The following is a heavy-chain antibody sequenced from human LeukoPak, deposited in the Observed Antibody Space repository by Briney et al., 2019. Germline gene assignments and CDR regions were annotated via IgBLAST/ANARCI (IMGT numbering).Heavy chain of an antibody. Sequence: ASVKVSCKASGYPFTNFYVHWVRLAPGQGLEWLGWTHPVSGDTIYAQKFQGRVTMTRDTSISTAYMELTSLTSDDTAVYYCARMTHTLGATYSHFDYWGQGTLVSVSS. V-gene: IGHV1-2*02. D-gene: IGHD3-16*01. CDR2: THPVSGDT. J-gene: IGHJ4*02. CDR3: ARMTHTLGATYSHFDY. CDR1: GYPFTNFY.